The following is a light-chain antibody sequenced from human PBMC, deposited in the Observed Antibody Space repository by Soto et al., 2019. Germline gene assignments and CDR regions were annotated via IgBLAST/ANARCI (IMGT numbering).Light chain of an antibody. Sequence: QSVLTQPPSASGSPGQSVTISCTGTSSDVGGYYYVSWYQQHPGKAPKLMIYEVSKRPSGVPVRLSGSKSGNTASLTVSGLQAEDEADYYCSSYAGTNTPYVFGTGTKVTVL. CDR3: SSYAGTNTPYV. J-gene: IGLJ1*01. CDR1: SSDVGGYYY. V-gene: IGLV2-8*01. CDR2: EVS.